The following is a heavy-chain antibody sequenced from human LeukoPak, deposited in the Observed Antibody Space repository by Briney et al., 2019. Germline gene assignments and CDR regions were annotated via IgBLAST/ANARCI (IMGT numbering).Heavy chain of an antibody. CDR1: GYTFTRHY. CDR3: ARDDNYGSGQPDD. J-gene: IGHJ4*02. CDR2: ISGYNGNT. D-gene: IGHD3-10*01. Sequence: GASVKVSCKSSGYTFTRHYLHWVRQAPGQGLEWMGWISGYNGNTNYAQKFQGRVTMTTDTSTSTVYMELRSLRSDDTAVYYCARDDNYGSGQPDDWGQGTLVTVSS. V-gene: IGHV1-18*04.